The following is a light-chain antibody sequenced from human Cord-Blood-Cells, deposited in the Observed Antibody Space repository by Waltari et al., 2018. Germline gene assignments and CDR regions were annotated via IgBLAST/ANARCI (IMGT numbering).Light chain of an antibody. Sequence: EIVMTQSPATLSVSPGERATLSCRASQSVSSNLAWYQQKPGQAPRLLTYGASTRATGIPARFSGSGSGTEFTLTISSLQSEYFAVYYCQQYNNWPRNFTFGPGTKVDIK. CDR3: QQYNNWPRNFT. CDR1: QSVSSN. J-gene: IGKJ3*01. CDR2: GAS. V-gene: IGKV3-15*01.